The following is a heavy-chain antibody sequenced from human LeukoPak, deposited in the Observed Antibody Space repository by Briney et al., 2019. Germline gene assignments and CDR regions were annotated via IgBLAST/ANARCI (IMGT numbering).Heavy chain of an antibody. Sequence: LRGSLRLSCAASGFTFSSYSMNWVRQAPGKGLEWVSSISSSSSYIYYVDSVKGRFTVSRDNADNSLYLQMNSLRVEDTAVYYCARAKTYSGSYNDAFDIWGQGTKVTVSS. J-gene: IGHJ3*02. CDR1: GFTFSSYS. V-gene: IGHV3-21*01. CDR3: ARAKTYSGSYNDAFDI. D-gene: IGHD1-26*01. CDR2: ISSSSSYI.